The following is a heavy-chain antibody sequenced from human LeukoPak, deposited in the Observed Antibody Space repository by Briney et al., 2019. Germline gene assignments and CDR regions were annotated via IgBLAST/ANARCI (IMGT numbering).Heavy chain of an antibody. J-gene: IGHJ4*02. Sequence: GASVKVSYKASGYTFTGYYMHWVRQAPGQGLEWMGWISAYNGNTNYAQKLQGRVTMTTDTSTSTAYMELRSLRSDDTAVYYCAREVVPAAIDYWGQGTLVTVSS. CDR1: GYTFTGYY. D-gene: IGHD2-2*02. CDR3: AREVVPAAIDY. CDR2: ISAYNGNT. V-gene: IGHV1-18*04.